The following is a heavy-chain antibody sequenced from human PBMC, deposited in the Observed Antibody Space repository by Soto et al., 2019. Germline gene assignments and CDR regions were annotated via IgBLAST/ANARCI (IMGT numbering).Heavy chain of an antibody. D-gene: IGHD3-22*01. J-gene: IGHJ2*01. CDR3: ARDSSRDSSGQPYWYFDL. V-gene: IGHV1-2*04. Sequence: QVQLIQSAFEVKKPGASARVSCKTSGYTFTGHYIHWVRQAPGQGLEWMGWINPNNGGTEYAQKFQGWVTVTRDTSISTVFMDLSSLKSDDTAVYYCARDSSRDSSGQPYWYFDLWGRGTLVTVSS. CDR1: GYTFTGHY. CDR2: INPNNGGT.